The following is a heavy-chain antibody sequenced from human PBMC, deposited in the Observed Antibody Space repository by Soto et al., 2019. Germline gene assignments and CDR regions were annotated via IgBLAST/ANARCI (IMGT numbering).Heavy chain of an antibody. V-gene: IGHV1-2*02. D-gene: IGHD6-19*01. CDR3: ARGNHQTKVAGYDY. CDR1: GYTFTDYY. J-gene: IGHJ4*02. Sequence: QVQLVQSGAEVKKPGASVKVSCKASGYTFTDYYVHWVRQAPGQGLEWMGWINPTSGGTSYAQKLQGRVTMTTDTSTSTAYMELRSLRSDDTAVYYCARGNHQTKVAGYDYWGQGTLVTVSS. CDR2: INPTSGGT.